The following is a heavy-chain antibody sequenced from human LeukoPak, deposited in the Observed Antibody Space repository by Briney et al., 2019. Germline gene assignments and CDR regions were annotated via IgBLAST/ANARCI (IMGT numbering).Heavy chain of an antibody. CDR1: GFTLSSYA. J-gene: IGHJ4*02. D-gene: IGHD6-25*01. CDR2: ISGSGGST. V-gene: IGHV3-23*01. CDR3: AKGSRAAGYYFDY. Sequence: GALRLSCAASGFTLSSYAMSRVRQAPGKGLEWGSAISGSGGSTYYADSVKGRFTISRDNSKNTPYLQMNSLRAEDTAVYYCAKGSRAAGYYFDYWGQGTLVTVSS.